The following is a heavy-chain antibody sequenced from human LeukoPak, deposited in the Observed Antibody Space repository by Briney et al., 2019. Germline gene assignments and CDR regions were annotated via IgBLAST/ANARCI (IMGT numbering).Heavy chain of an antibody. D-gene: IGHD3-16*02. CDR2: IIPIFGTA. CDR1: GGTFSSYA. V-gene: IGHV1-69*05. CDR3: AVTFGGVIADFPFDY. J-gene: IGHJ4*02. Sequence: SVKVSCKASGGTFSSYAISWVRQAPGQGLEWMGRIIPIFGTANYAQKFQGRVTIATDGSTSTAYMELSSLRSEDTAVYYCAVTFGGVIADFPFDYWGQGTLVTVSS.